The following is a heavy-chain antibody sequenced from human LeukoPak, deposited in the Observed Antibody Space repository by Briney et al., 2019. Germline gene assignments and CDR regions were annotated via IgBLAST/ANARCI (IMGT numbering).Heavy chain of an antibody. CDR3: ASQTLTP. J-gene: IGHJ5*02. Sequence: PGGSLRLSCAASGFTFSSYWMSWVRQAPGKGLEWVANINQDGSGTYYVDSMKGRFTISRDNAKNSLYLQMNSLRVEDTAVYYCASQTLTPWGQGTLVTVSS. D-gene: IGHD3-16*01. CDR2: INQDGSGT. CDR1: GFTFSSYW. V-gene: IGHV3-7*01.